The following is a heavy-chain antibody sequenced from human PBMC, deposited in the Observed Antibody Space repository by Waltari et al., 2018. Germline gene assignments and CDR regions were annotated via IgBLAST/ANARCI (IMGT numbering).Heavy chain of an antibody. Sequence: EVQLVESGGGLAQPGGSLRLSCAASGLSFSNYWMTWVRQASGEGPGGVANKKQDGSEKYNMDSVKGRFTISRDNAKNSLYLQMNNLGVEDTAVYYCTRGGRDSSWYWRDWGQGTLVTVSS. J-gene: IGHJ4*02. CDR3: TRGGRDSSWYWRD. V-gene: IGHV3-7*01. CDR1: GLSFSNYW. CDR2: KKQDGSEK. D-gene: IGHD6-13*01.